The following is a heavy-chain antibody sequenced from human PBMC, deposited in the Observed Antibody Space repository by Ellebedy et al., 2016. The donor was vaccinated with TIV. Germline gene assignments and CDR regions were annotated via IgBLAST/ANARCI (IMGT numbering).Heavy chain of an antibody. J-gene: IGHJ4*02. V-gene: IGHV3-7*01. Sequence: PGGSLRLSCAASGFTFSNYWMSWVRQAPGKGLEWVANIKQDGSDKYYVDSVKGRFTISKDNAKNSLYLQMNSLRADDTTLYYCASAARGSGAYESFWGQGTLVTVSS. CDR1: GFTFSNYW. D-gene: IGHD5-12*01. CDR2: IKQDGSDK. CDR3: ASAARGSGAYESF.